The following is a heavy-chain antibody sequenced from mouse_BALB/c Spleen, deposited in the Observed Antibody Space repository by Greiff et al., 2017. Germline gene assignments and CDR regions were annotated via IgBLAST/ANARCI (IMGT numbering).Heavy chain of an antibody. J-gene: IGHJ2*01. CDR1: GYTFTSYW. Sequence: VQVVESGAELAKPGASVKMSCKASGYTFTSYWMHWVKQRPGQGLEWIGYINPSTGYTEYNQKFKDKATLTADKSSSTAYMQLSSLTSEDSAVYYCAREGVVVDYWGQGTTLTVSS. D-gene: IGHD1-1*01. CDR3: AREGVVVDY. CDR2: INPSTGYT. V-gene: IGHV1-7*01.